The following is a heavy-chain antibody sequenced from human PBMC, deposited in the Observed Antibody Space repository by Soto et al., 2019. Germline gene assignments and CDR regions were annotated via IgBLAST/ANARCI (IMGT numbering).Heavy chain of an antibody. J-gene: IGHJ4*02. V-gene: IGHV3-23*01. CDR2: ISGSGGIT. CDR3: AKSLSASPNYFFDS. CDR1: GFPFSSYA. D-gene: IGHD1-1*01. Sequence: GGSLRLSCAASGFPFSSYAMTWVRQTPGKGLEWVAGISGSGGITYYADSVKGRFTISRDNSNNTLFLQMHSLRADDTAVYYCAKSLSASPNYFFDSWGQGTLVTVSS.